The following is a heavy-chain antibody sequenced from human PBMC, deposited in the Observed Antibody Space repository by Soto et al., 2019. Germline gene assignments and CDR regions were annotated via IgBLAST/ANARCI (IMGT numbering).Heavy chain of an antibody. Sequence: ASVKVSCKVSGYTLTELSMHWVRQAPGKGLEWMGGFDPEDGETIYAQKFQGRVTMTEDTSTDTAYMELSSLRSEDTAVYYCATGLKAGYDISTGLYYYYGMDVWGQGTTVTVSS. CDR2: FDPEDGET. V-gene: IGHV1-24*01. CDR3: ATGLKAGYDISTGLYYYYGMDV. J-gene: IGHJ6*02. CDR1: GYTLTELS. D-gene: IGHD3-9*01.